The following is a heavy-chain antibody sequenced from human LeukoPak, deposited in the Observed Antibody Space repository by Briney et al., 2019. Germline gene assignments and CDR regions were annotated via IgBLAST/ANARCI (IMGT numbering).Heavy chain of an antibody. CDR1: RFTFSNYV. CDR3: AKDPRRYSRTGGYFDY. Sequence: GRSLRLSCAASRFTFSNYVMHWVRQAPGKGLEWVAVISYDGSDKYYADSVKGRFTISRDNSKNTLYLQMNSLRAEDTAVYYCAKDPRRYSRTGGYFDYWGQGTLVTVSS. V-gene: IGHV3-30*18. J-gene: IGHJ4*02. CDR2: ISYDGSDK. D-gene: IGHD6-13*01.